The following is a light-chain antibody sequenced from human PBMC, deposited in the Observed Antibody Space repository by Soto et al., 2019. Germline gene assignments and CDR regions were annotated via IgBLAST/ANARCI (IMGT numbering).Light chain of an antibody. CDR2: SNT. J-gene: IGLJ2*01. CDR1: SSNIGSHT. Sequence: QSVLTQPPSASGTPGQTIAISCSGGSSNIGSHTVNWYQQLPGTAPRLLIYSNTQRPSGVPDRFSCSKSGTSASLAISGLQSEYEGDYYCAAGDDSLNCVVFGGGTKLTVL. CDR3: AAGDDSLNCVV. V-gene: IGLV1-44*01.